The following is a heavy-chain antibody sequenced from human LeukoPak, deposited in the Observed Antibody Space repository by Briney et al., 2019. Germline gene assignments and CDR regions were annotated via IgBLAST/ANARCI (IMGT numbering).Heavy chain of an antibody. CDR3: ASTARLFQH. CDR2: IFHNGDI. Sequence: SETLSLTCTVSGGSISSFYSSWIRQSPGKGLECIGYIFHNGDINYNPSLKSRVTITMDTSKNQFSLRLSSVTAADTAVYFCASTARLFQHWGQGALVTVSS. V-gene: IGHV4-59*08. J-gene: IGHJ4*02. D-gene: IGHD6-25*01. CDR1: GGSISSFY.